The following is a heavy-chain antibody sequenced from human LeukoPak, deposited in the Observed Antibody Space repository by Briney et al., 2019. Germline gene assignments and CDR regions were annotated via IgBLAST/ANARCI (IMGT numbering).Heavy chain of an antibody. Sequence: SETLSLTCTVSGGSISSYYWSWIRQPPGKGLEWIGYMYYSGSTNYNPSLKSRVTISVDTTKNQFSLKLSSVTAADTAVYYCARGSLGDYGGNSARYNWFDAWGQGILVTVSS. CDR2: MYYSGST. J-gene: IGHJ5*02. D-gene: IGHD4-23*01. V-gene: IGHV4-59*12. CDR3: ARGSLGDYGGNSARYNWFDA. CDR1: GGSISSYY.